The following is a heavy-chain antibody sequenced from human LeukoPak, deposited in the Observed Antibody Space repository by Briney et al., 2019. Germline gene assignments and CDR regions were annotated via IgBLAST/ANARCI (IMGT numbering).Heavy chain of an antibody. CDR2: IIPILGIV. D-gene: IGHD5-12*01. V-gene: IGHV1-69*04. CDR1: GGTFSSYA. J-gene: IGHJ3*02. CDR3: AHGRAYDAFDI. Sequence: SVKVSCKASGGTFSSYAISWVRQAPGQGLEWMGRIIPILGIVNYAQKFQGRVTITADKSTSTAYMELSSLRSEDTAVYYCAHGRAYDAFDIWGQGTMVTVSS.